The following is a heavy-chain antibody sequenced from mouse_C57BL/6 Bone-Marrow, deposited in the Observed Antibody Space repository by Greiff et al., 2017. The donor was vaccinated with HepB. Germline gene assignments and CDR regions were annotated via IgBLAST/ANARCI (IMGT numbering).Heavy chain of an antibody. Sequence: EVKLVESGGGLVQPGGSLKLSCAASGFTFSDYYMYWVRQTPEKRLEWVAYISNGGGSTYYPDTVKGRFTISRDNAKNTLYLQMSRLKSEDTAMYYCASRIYYDYDGFAYWGQGTLVTVSA. CDR1: GFTFSDYY. D-gene: IGHD2-4*01. CDR3: ASRIYYDYDGFAY. CDR2: ISNGGGST. J-gene: IGHJ3*01. V-gene: IGHV5-12*01.